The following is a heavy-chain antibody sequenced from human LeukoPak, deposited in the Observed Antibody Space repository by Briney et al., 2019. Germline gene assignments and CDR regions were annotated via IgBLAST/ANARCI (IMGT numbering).Heavy chain of an antibody. Sequence: SETLSLTFTVSGGSISSYYWSWIRQPPGKGLEWIGYIYYSGSTNYNPSLKSRVTISVDTSKNQFSLKLSSVTAADTAVYYCARGKVPAARSPFDYWGQGTLVTVSS. CDR2: IYYSGST. J-gene: IGHJ4*02. V-gene: IGHV4-59*08. CDR3: ARGKVPAARSPFDY. CDR1: GGSISSYY. D-gene: IGHD2-2*01.